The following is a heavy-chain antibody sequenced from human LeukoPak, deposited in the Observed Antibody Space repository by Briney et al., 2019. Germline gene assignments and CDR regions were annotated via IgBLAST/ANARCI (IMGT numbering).Heavy chain of an antibody. D-gene: IGHD3-22*01. CDR1: GGSISSGDYY. Sequence: QTLSLTCTVSGGSISSGDYYWSCSRQPPGKGLEWITYIYYSSSAHYNPSLMSLVTISVDTSKNQFSLKLSSVTAADTAVYYCARLYYYDSSGLDYWGQGTLVTV. J-gene: IGHJ4*02. CDR3: ARLYYYDSSGLDY. V-gene: IGHV4-30-4*08. CDR2: IYYSSSA.